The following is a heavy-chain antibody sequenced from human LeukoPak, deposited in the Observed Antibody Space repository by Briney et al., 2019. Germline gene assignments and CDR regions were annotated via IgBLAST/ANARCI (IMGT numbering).Heavy chain of an antibody. CDR3: ARDGVGRYCSGGSCYSYPYYFDY. D-gene: IGHD2-15*01. CDR2: INPSGGST. V-gene: IGHV1-46*01. J-gene: IGHJ4*02. Sequence: PRASVKVSCKASGYTFTSYYMHWVRQAPGQGLEWMGIINPSGGSTSYAQKFQGRVTMTRDMSTSTVYMELSSLRSEDTAVYYCARDGVGRYCSGGSCYSYPYYFDYWGQGTLVTVSS. CDR1: GYTFTSYY.